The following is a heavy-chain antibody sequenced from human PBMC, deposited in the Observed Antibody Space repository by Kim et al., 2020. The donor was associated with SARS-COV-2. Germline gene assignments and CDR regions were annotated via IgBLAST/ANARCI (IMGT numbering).Heavy chain of an antibody. D-gene: IGHD6-13*01. Sequence: NPALKRRVTISVDTSKNQFSLELSSVTAADTSVYYCARDYSSSWYDWFDPWGQGSLVTVSS. J-gene: IGHJ5*02. V-gene: IGHV4-31*02. CDR3: ARDYSSSWYDWFDP.